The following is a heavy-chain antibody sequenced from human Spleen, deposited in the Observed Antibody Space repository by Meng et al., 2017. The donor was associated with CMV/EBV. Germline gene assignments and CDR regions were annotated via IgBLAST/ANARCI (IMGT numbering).Heavy chain of an antibody. J-gene: IGHJ4*02. CDR1: GGPISSSNL. CDR2: IYQSGST. Sequence: QVQLQESGPGLVKPSGTLSRTCAVSGGPISSSNLWTWVRQVPGKGLEWIGEIYQSGSTNYNPSLKSRVTISVDKFKNQFSLKLGSVTAADTAVYYCARIERRRILKYCGSDCSTTDYWGQGTLVTVSS. V-gene: IGHV4-4*02. CDR3: ARIERRRILKYCGSDCSTTDY. D-gene: IGHD2-21*02.